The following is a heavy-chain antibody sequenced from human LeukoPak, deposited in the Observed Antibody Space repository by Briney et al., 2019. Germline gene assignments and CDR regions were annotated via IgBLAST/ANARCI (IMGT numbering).Heavy chain of an antibody. CDR3: ARGGRYFDWLQRKYNWFDP. CDR1: GGSFSGYY. D-gene: IGHD3-9*01. J-gene: IGHJ5*02. Sequence: SETLSLTCAVYGGSFSGYYWSWIRQPPGKGLEWIGEINHSGSTNYNPSLKSRVTISVDTSKNQFSLKLSSVTAADTAVYYCARGGRYFDWLQRKYNWFDPWGPGNLVTVSS. V-gene: IGHV4-34*01. CDR2: INHSGST.